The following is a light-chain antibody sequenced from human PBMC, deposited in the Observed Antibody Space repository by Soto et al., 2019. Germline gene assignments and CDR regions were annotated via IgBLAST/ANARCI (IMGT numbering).Light chain of an antibody. CDR1: SSNIGNNY. Sequence: QSVLAQPPSVSAAPGQKVTIACSVSSSNIGNNYVSWYQQLSGTAPKLLIYDNNKRSSGIPDRFSGSKSGTSATLGITGLQTGDEADYYCGTWDSSLSAYVFGTGTKVTVL. CDR3: GTWDSSLSAYV. CDR2: DNN. J-gene: IGLJ1*01. V-gene: IGLV1-51*01.